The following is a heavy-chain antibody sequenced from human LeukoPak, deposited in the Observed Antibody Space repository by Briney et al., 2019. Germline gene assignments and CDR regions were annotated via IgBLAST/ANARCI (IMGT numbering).Heavy chain of an antibody. CDR2: ITGSGGTT. CDR1: GFTFSSYA. CDR3: AKVRGYDAQLDY. V-gene: IGHV3-23*01. Sequence: QSGGSLRLSCAASGFTFSSYAMRWVRQAPGKGLEWVSAITGSGGTTYYADSVKGRFTISRDISKNTLYLQMNSLRAEDTAVYYCAKVRGYDAQLDYWGQGTLVTVSS. J-gene: IGHJ4*02. D-gene: IGHD5-12*01.